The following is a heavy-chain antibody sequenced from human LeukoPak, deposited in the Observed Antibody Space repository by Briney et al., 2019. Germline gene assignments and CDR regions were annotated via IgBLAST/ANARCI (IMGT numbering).Heavy chain of an antibody. J-gene: IGHJ4*02. D-gene: IGHD3-9*01. Sequence: GASLRLSCAASGFTFSNYAMSWVRQAPGKGLEWVSAITGSGGNTYYADSVKGRFTISKDNSKNTVFLQMNSLRAEDTAVYYCAKWGDYDVLTGYYVSDYWGQGTLVTVSS. CDR2: ITGSGGNT. V-gene: IGHV3-23*01. CDR3: AKWGDYDVLTGYYVSDY. CDR1: GFTFSNYA.